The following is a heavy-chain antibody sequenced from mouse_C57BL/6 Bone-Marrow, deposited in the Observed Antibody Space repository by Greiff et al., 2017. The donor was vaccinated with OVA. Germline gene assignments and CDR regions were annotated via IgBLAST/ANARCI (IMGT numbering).Heavy chain of an antibody. CDR2: SRNKANDYTT. CDR3: ARDASGDGYYVPFDY. J-gene: IGHJ2*01. V-gene: IGHV7-1*01. CDR1: GFTFSDFY. Sequence: EVMLVESGGGLVQSGRSLRLSCATSGFTFSDFYMEWVRQAPGKGLEWIAASRNKANDYTTEYSASVKGRFIVSRDTSQSILYLQMNALRAEDTAIYYCARDASGDGYYVPFDYWGQGTTLTVSS. D-gene: IGHD2-3*01.